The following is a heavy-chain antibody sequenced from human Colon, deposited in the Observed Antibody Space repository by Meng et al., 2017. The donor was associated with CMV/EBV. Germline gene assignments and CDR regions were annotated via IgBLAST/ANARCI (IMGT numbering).Heavy chain of an antibody. V-gene: IGHV3-15*01. CDR1: GFTFNKAW. CDR3: TTDRGTEGSNWKRSAFEV. CDR2: IKSNADGGTT. J-gene: IGHJ3*01. Sequence: ESLKISCMGSGFTFNKAWMTWVRQSPGKGLELVGRIKSNADGGTTDYVAPVKGRFTISRDDSKSTLYLQMNSLKSEDTGIYYCTTDRGTEGSNWKRSAFEVWGQGTVVTVSS. D-gene: IGHD1-1*01.